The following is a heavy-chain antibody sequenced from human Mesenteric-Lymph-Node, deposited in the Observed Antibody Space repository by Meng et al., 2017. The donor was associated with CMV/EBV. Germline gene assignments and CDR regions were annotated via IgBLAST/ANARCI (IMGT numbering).Heavy chain of an antibody. D-gene: IGHD6-13*01. CDR2: INPNSGDT. J-gene: IGHJ4*02. Sequence: FTGNYKHWVRQAPGQGLEWMGRINPNSGDTNFAQKFQGRVTMTRDTSISTASMELSGLKSDDTAVYYCARDRGGPYASSWFGYYFDSWGQGTLVTVSS. CDR3: ARDRGGPYASSWFGYYFDS. V-gene: IGHV1-2*06. CDR1: FTGNY.